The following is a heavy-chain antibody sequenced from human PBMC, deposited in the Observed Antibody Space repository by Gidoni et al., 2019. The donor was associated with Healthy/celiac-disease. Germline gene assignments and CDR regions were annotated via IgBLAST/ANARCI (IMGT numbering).Heavy chain of an antibody. J-gene: IGHJ2*01. V-gene: IGHV3-30*18. Sequence: QLVVSGVGVVQPGRSLRLSCPASGFTFRSYRMHWVRKAPGKGLEWVAVISYDGSNKYYAESVKGRLSICRDNSKNTMYLQMNSLRAEDTAVYYCAKGDSYSSRVRFWYFDLWGRGTLVTVSS. CDR2: ISYDGSNK. CDR1: GFTFRSYR. D-gene: IGHD6-13*01. CDR3: AKGDSYSSRVRFWYFDL.